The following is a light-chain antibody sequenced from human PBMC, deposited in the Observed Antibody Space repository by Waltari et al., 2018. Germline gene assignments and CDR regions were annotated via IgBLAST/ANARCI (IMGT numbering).Light chain of an antibody. CDR1: SGHSTNV. V-gene: IGLV4-69*01. J-gene: IGLJ3*02. CDR2: VNSDGSH. CDR3: QTGGHGTWV. Sequence: QLVLTQSPSASASLGASVKLTCTLSSGHSTNVIAWLQKRPERGPRYLMKVNSDGSHNKGDEIPDRFSGSSSGAVHYLTIASLQSEDEADYYCQTGGHGTWVFGGGTKLTVL.